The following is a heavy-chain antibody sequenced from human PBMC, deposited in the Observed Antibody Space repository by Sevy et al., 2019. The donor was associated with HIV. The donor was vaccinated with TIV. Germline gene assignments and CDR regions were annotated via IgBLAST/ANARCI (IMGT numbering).Heavy chain of an antibody. CDR1: RFTVNNNY. D-gene: IGHD1-1*01. CDR2: IYSDGTT. Sequence: GGSLRLSCAASRFTVNNNYMTWVRQAPGKGLEGISIIYSDGTTYHADSVKDRFNISRDNSKNMLYLQMNNLRVEDTAVYYCARGKTGYAHALSYWGQGTLVTVSS. V-gene: IGHV3-66*01. J-gene: IGHJ4*02. CDR3: ARGKTGYAHALSY.